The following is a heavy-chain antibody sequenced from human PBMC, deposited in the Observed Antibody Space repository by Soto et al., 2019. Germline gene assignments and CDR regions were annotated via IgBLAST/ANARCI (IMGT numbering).Heavy chain of an antibody. Sequence: RASVKVSCKASGYTFTSYAMHWVRQAPGQRLEWMGWINAGNGNTKYSQKFQGRVTITRDTSASTAYMELSSLRSEDTAVYYCARVLLYDLKADYWGQGTLVTVSS. D-gene: IGHD3-3*01. J-gene: IGHJ4*02. V-gene: IGHV1-3*01. CDR2: INAGNGNT. CDR1: GYTFTSYA. CDR3: ARVLLYDLKADY.